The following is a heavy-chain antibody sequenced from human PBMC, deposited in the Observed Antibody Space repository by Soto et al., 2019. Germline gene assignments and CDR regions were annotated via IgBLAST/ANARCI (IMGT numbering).Heavy chain of an antibody. CDR1: GFTFSTYT. Sequence: GGSLRLSCAGSGFTFSTYTIHWVRQAPGKGLEWVAVISYDGSNKYYAASVKGRFTISRDNSKNTLYLQMNSLRAEDTAVYYCAREVVVRYYFDYWGQGTLVTASS. V-gene: IGHV3-30-3*01. CDR2: ISYDGSNK. D-gene: IGHD2-15*01. J-gene: IGHJ4*02. CDR3: AREVVVRYYFDY.